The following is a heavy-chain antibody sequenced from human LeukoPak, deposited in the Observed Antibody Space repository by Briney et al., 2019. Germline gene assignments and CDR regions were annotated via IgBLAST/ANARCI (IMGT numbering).Heavy chain of an antibody. D-gene: IGHD3-10*01. Sequence: GRSLRLSCVASGVIFSYYGIHWVRQAPGKGLEWVAVISYDGSRKYYADSVKGRFTISRDNSKNTLYLQMNSLRAEDTALYYCAKDRTPATRGVDYWGQGTLVTVSS. J-gene: IGHJ4*02. CDR3: AKDRTPATRGVDY. V-gene: IGHV3-30*18. CDR2: ISYDGSRK. CDR1: GVIFSYYG.